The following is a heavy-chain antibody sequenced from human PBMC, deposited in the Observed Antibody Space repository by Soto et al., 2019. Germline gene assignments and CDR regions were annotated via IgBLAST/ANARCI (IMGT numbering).Heavy chain of an antibody. CDR2: ISYDGSNK. CDR1: GFTFSSYA. V-gene: IGHV3-30-3*02. J-gene: IGHJ4*01. Sequence: QVQLVESGGGVVQPGRSLRLSCAASGFTFSSYAMHWVRQAPGKGLEWVAVISYDGSNKYYADSVKGRFTISRDTSKNTLYQYMNSLRAEDSAVYSCAKKWFGKYYFAYWGHGTMVAVS. CDR3: AKKWFGKYYFAY. D-gene: IGHD3-10*01.